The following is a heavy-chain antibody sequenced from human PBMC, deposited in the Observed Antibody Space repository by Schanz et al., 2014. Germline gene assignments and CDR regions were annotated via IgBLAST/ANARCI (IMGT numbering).Heavy chain of an antibody. V-gene: IGHV4-31*03. CDR1: GGSASSGGDY. CDR3: ARDRGHGDLPGDI. J-gene: IGHJ3*02. D-gene: IGHD4-17*01. CDR2: ISYSGST. Sequence: QVQLQESGPGLAKPSQTLSLTCTVSGGSASSGGDYWSWIRQHPGKGLEWIGFISYSGSTYYNPSLKSRVTISVDTSKNQFSLNLSSATAADTAVYYCARDRGHGDLPGDIWGQGTMVTVSS.